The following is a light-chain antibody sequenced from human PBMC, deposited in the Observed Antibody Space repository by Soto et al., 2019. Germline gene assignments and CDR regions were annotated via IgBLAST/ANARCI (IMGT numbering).Light chain of an antibody. CDR1: SSDVGGYNY. CDR2: DVS. CDR3: SSYTDTSTTTSVL. V-gene: IGLV2-14*03. J-gene: IGLJ2*01. Sequence: QSALTQPASVSGSPGQSITISCTGTSSDVGGYNYVSWYQQHPGKAPKLMIYDVSNRPSGISNRFSGSKSGNTASLTISGIQAVDEADYYCSSYTDTSTTTSVLIGGGTKLTVL.